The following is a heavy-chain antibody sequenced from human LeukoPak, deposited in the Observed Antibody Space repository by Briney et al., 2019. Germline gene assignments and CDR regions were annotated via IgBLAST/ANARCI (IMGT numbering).Heavy chain of an antibody. CDR3: ARAMAEEWDYYDYYMDV. CDR2: NDYIGST. D-gene: IGHD1-26*01. J-gene: IGHJ6*03. CDR1: GRSISSHY. Sequence: PSETLSLTCPVPGRSISSHYRRWIRQPAGKGLDWIGGNDYIGSTKYNPSLKSRVTISVDTSKSQFSLKPSSVTAADTAVYYCARAMAEEWDYYDYYMDVWGKGTTVTVSS. V-gene: IGHV4-59*11.